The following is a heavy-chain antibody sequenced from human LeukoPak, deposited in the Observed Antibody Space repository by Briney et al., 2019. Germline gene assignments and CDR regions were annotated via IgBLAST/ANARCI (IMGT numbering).Heavy chain of an antibody. Sequence: PGGSLRLSCAASGFTFSSYWMHWVRQVPGKGLVWVSHINSDGSSTSYADSVKGRFTISRDNAKNTLYLQMNSLRAEDTAVYYCAKSGSYYDVRDCWGQGTLVTVSS. J-gene: IGHJ4*02. CDR1: GFTFSSYW. CDR3: AKSGSYYDVRDC. V-gene: IGHV3-74*01. D-gene: IGHD1-26*01. CDR2: INSDGSST.